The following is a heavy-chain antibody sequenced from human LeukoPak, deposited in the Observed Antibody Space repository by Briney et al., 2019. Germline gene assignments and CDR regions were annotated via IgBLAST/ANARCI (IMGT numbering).Heavy chain of an antibody. CDR2: INPNSGGT. J-gene: IGHJ5*02. CDR1: GYTFTGYY. CDR3: ARSHRITISQFDP. V-gene: IGHV1-2*02. D-gene: IGHD3-9*01. Sequence: ASVKVCCKASGYTFTGYYMHWVRQAPGQGLEWMGWINPNSGGTNYAQKFQGRVTMTRDTSISTAYMELSRLRSDDTAVYYCARSHRITISQFDPWGQGTLVTVSS.